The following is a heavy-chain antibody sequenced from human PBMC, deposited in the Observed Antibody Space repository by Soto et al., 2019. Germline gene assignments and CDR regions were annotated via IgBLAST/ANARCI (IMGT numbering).Heavy chain of an antibody. CDR3: AKDDCSGGSCYFGYFDY. D-gene: IGHD2-15*01. Sequence: GGSLRLSCAASGFTVSSYAMSWVRQAPGKGLEWVSAISGSGGSPYYADSVKGRFAISRDNSKNTLYLQMNSLRAEDTAVYYCAKDDCSGGSCYFGYFDYWGQGTLVTGSS. CDR1: GFTVSSYA. V-gene: IGHV3-23*01. CDR2: ISGSGGSP. J-gene: IGHJ4*02.